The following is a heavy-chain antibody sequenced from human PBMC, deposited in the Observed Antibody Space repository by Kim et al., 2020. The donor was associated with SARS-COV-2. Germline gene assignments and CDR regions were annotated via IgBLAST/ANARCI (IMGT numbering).Heavy chain of an antibody. CDR2: INHSGST. J-gene: IGHJ5*02. Sequence: SETLSLTCAVYGGSFSGYYWSWIRQPPGKGLEWIGEINHSGSTNYNPSLKSRVTISVDTSKNQFSLKLSSVTAADTAVYYCARDRSRFSSWYGGWFDPWGQGTLVTVSS. D-gene: IGHD6-13*01. V-gene: IGHV4-34*01. CDR1: GGSFSGYY. CDR3: ARDRSRFSSWYGGWFDP.